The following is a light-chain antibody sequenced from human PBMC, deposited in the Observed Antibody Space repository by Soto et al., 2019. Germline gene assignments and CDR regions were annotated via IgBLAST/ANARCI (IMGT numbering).Light chain of an antibody. CDR1: QSVSSSY. Sequence: EIVLTQSPGTLSLSPGVRATLSCRASQSVSSSYLAWYQQKPGQAPRLLIYGASSRATGIPDRFSGSGSGTDFTLTISRLEPEDFAVYYCQQYSGTPRTFGQGTKADNK. V-gene: IGKV3-20*01. CDR2: GAS. CDR3: QQYSGTPRT. J-gene: IGKJ1*01.